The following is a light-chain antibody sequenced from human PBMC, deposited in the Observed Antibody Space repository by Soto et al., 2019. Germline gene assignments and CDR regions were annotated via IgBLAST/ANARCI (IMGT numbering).Light chain of an antibody. J-gene: IGKJ4*01. V-gene: IGKV3-15*01. CDR2: GAS. CDR3: QQYNNWPLT. CDR1: QSVSTN. Sequence: EIVMTQSPVTLSVSPGERATLSCRASQSVSTNLAWYQQKPGQARRLLIYGASTRATDIPARFSGSGSGTEFTLTISSLQSEDFAVYYCQQYNNWPLTFGGGTKVDIK.